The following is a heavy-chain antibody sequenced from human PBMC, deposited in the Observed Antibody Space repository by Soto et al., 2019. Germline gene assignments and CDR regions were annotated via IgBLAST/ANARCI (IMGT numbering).Heavy chain of an antibody. CDR2: IDGGKT. D-gene: IGHD1-26*01. J-gene: IGHJ4*02. V-gene: IGHV3-15*02. CDR1: GFTFNNDR. Sequence: EVQLVESGGALVEPGGSLRLSCAASGFTFNNDRMSWVRQAPGKGLEWVGRIDGGKTDLAAPVEGRFTFSRDDSRNTLFLQMNSLKTEDTGVYYCTSNAAAKVGTLSYWGQGTLVTVSS. CDR3: TSNAAAKVGTLSY.